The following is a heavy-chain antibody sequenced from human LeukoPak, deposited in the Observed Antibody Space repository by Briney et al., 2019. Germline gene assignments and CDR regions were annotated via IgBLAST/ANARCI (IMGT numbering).Heavy chain of an antibody. CDR1: GFSFSDYW. CDR2: IREDGSVK. J-gene: IGHJ4*02. D-gene: IGHD5-18*01. V-gene: IGHV3-7*01. CDR3: ARADVDTAMVPPLY. Sequence: GGSLRLSCAASGFSFSDYWMNWVRQAPGKGLEWVANIREDGSVKNYVDSVKGRFTISRDNAKDSLSLEMNSLRDEDTAVYYCARADVDTAMVPPLYWGQGTLVTVSS.